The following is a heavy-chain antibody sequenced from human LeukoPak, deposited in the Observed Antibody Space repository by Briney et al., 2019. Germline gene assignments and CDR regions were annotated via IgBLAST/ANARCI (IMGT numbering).Heavy chain of an antibody. CDR2: ITQDGSGK. J-gene: IGHJ4*02. CDR3: ATLYLDY. Sequence: GGSLRLSCSASGFSFSTYTVSWVRPAPGKGLKHVASITQDGSGKYYVDAVKARFTNSRDNAQKSLYQQMNSLRAEATAVYYCATLYLDYWGQEPLVPVSS. CDR1: GFSFSTYT. V-gene: IGHV3-7*03.